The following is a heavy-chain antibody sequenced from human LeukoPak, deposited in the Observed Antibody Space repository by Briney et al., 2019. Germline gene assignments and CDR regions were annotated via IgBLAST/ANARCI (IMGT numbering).Heavy chain of an antibody. J-gene: IGHJ4*02. D-gene: IGHD3-22*01. V-gene: IGHV4-34*01. Sequence: PSETLSLTCAVYGGSFSGYYWSWIRQPPGKGLEWIGEINHSGSTNYNPSLKSRVTISVDTSKNQFSLKLSSVTAADTAVYYCARYASYYDSSGYYVKYYFDYWGQGTLVTVSS. CDR3: ARYASYYDSSGYYVKYYFDY. CDR2: INHSGST. CDR1: GGSFSGYY.